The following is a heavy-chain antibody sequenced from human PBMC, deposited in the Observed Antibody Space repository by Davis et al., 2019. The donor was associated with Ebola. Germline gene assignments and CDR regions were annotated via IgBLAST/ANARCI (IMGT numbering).Heavy chain of an antibody. J-gene: IGHJ5*02. Sequence: PSETLSLTCTVSGGSVSSGSYYWSWIRQPPGKGLEWIGYIYYSGSTNYNSSLKSRVTISVDTSKNHFSLKLSSVTAADTAVYYCARMVVTPRNWFDPWGQGTLVTVSS. CDR2: IYYSGST. CDR3: ARMVVTPRNWFDP. V-gene: IGHV4-61*03. CDR1: GGSVSSGSYY. D-gene: IGHD2-15*01.